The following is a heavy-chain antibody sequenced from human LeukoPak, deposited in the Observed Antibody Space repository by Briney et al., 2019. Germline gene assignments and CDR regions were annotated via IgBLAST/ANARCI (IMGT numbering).Heavy chain of an antibody. D-gene: IGHD1-1*01. CDR1: GFTFSSYS. V-gene: IGHV3-21*01. CDR2: ISSSSSYI. J-gene: IGHJ3*02. CDR3: ARDQLGAFDI. Sequence: PGGSLRLSCAASGFTFSSYSMNWVRQAPGKGLKWVSSISSSSSYIYYADSVKGRFTISRDNAKNSLYLQMNSLRAEDAAVYYCARDQLGAFDIWGQGTMVTVSS.